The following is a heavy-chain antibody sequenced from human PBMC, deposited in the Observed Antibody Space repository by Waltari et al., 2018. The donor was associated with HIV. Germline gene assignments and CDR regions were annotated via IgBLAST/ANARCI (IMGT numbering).Heavy chain of an antibody. CDR3: ARDPVRSGSGSYEDY. CDR2: ISAYNGNT. Sequence: QVQLVQSGAEVKKPGASVKVSCKASGYTFTTHGICRVGPAPGKGLEWMGWISAYNGNTNYAQKLQGRVTMTTDTSTSTAYMELRSLRSDDTAVYYCARDPVRSGSGSYEDYWGQGTLVTVSS. J-gene: IGHJ4*02. D-gene: IGHD3-10*01. CDR1: GYTFTTHG. V-gene: IGHV1-18*01.